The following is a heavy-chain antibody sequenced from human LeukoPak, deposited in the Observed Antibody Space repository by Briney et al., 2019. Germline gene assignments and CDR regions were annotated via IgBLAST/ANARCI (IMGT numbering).Heavy chain of an antibody. CDR1: GFTVSSNY. CDR2: IYSGGST. CDR3: AREVTEWELPNYYYYMDV. J-gene: IGHJ6*03. Sequence: GGSLRLSCAASGFTVSSNYMSWVRQAPGKGLEWVSVIYSGGSTYYADSVKGRFTISRDNSKNTLYLQMNSLRAEDTAVYYCAREVTEWELPNYYYYMDVWGKGTTVTISS. V-gene: IGHV3-53*01. D-gene: IGHD1-26*01.